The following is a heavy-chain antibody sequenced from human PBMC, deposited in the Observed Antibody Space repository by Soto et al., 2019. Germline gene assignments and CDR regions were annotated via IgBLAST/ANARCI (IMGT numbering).Heavy chain of an antibody. D-gene: IGHD2-15*01. J-gene: IGHJ6*02. CDR1: GFTFSDYY. CDR2: ISSSGSHI. V-gene: IGHV3-11*01. Sequence: QVHLVESGGGLGKPGGSLRLSCAASGFTFSDYYMTWIRQAPGKGLEWVAYISSSGSHIYYADSVKGRFTISRDNAKKSLFLLLNSLRVEDTHVYYCARARSDIVMVVGATPGYYGMAVWGQGTTVTVSS. CDR3: ARARSDIVMVVGATPGYYGMAV.